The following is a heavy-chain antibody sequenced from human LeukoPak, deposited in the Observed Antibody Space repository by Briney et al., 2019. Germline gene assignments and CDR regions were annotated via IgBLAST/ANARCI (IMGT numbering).Heavy chain of an antibody. CDR1: GFTFSNAW. CDR3: TTPRRLSTSAMVVY. V-gene: IGHV3-15*01. CDR2: IKSKTDGGTT. D-gene: IGHD2-2*01. J-gene: IGHJ4*02. Sequence: GGSLRLSCAGSGFTFSNAWMSWVRQAPGKGLEWVGRIKSKTDGGTTDYGAPVKGRFTISREDSKNTPYLQMNSLKTEDTAVYYCTTPRRLSTSAMVVYWGQGTLVTVSS.